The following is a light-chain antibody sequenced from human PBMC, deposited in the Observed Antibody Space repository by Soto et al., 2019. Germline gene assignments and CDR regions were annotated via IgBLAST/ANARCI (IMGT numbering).Light chain of an antibody. CDR1: QSISRW. CDR3: QRYNNLWT. V-gene: IGKV1-5*03. CDR2: KAS. Sequence: DIQMTQSPSTLSASVGDRVTITCRASQSISRWLAWYQQRPGKAPKLLIYKASTLESGVPSRFSGSGSGTEFTLTIDSLQPDAFAIYYCQRYNNLWTFGQGTKVEIK. J-gene: IGKJ1*01.